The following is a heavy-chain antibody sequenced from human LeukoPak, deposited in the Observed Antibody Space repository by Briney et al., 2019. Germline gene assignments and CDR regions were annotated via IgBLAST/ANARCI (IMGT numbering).Heavy chain of an antibody. CDR2: IYYSGST. CDR3: GKWNYGDYDNYFDY. Sequence: SETMSLTCTVSGASISSSSYYWGWIRQPPGKGLEWFGSIYYSGSTYYNPSLKRRVTISVETSKTQCCLNLRSLTAPATAVYYCGKWNYGDYDNYFDYWGKGTLVTVSS. V-gene: IGHV4-39*01. CDR1: GASISSSSYY. J-gene: IGHJ4*02. D-gene: IGHD4-17*01.